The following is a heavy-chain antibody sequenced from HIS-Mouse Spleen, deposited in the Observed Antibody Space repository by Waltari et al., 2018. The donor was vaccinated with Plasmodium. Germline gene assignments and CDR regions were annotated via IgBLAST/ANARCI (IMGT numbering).Heavy chain of an antibody. J-gene: IGHJ4*02. Sequence: QVTLRESGPALVKPTQTLTLTCTFSGFSLSTSGMCVSWIRQPPGKALEWLALIDWDDDKYYRTSRKTRLTISKETSKNQVGLTMTNMDPVDTATYYCARTLNWGSGFDYWGQGTLVTVSS. CDR1: GFSLSTSGMC. CDR2: IDWDDDK. D-gene: IGHD7-27*01. V-gene: IGHV2-70*01. CDR3: ARTLNWGSGFDY.